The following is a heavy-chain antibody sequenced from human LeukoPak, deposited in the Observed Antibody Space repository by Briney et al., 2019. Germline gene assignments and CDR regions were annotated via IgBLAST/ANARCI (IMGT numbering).Heavy chain of an antibody. CDR2: IKSKSDGGTT. V-gene: IGHV3-15*01. D-gene: IGHD3-10*01. CDR3: TTYTMGAFDS. J-gene: IGHJ4*02. CDR1: GFTFSNAW. Sequence: PGGSLRLSCAASGFTFSNAWMTWVRQAPGKGLEWVGGIKSKSDGGTTDYDAPVKGRFTASRDDSKNTVYLQTSSLKTEDTAMWYCTTYTMGAFDSWGQGTLVTVSS.